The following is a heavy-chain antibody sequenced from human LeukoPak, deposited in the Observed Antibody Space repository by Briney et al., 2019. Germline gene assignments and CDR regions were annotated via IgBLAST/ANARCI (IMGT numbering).Heavy chain of an antibody. J-gene: IGHJ6*02. V-gene: IGHV4-34*01. CDR2: INHSGST. Sequence: ETLSLTCAVYGGSFSGYYWSWIRQPPGKGLEWIGEINHSGSTNYNPSLKSRVTISVDRSKNQFSLKLSSVTAADTAVYYCTRSGLTGMRKYPRADYYYYGKDVWGQGTAVTVSS. D-gene: IGHD1-14*01. CDR3: TRSGLTGMRKYPRADYYYYGKDV. CDR1: GGSFSGYY.